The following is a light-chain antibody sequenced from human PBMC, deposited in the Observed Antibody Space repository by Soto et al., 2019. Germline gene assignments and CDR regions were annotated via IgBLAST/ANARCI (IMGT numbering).Light chain of an antibody. J-gene: IGLJ1*01. CDR3: TSYAGGNNV. Sequence: QSALTQPPSASGSPGQSVTISCTGTSSDVGGYNYVSWYQQYPGKVPKLMIYEVNKRPSGVPDCVSGSKSGNTASLTVSGLQAEDEAEYYCTSYAGGNNVFGTGTKLTVL. CDR1: SSDVGGYNY. CDR2: EVN. V-gene: IGLV2-8*01.